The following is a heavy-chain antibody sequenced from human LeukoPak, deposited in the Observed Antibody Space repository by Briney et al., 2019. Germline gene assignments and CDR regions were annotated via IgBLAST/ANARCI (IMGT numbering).Heavy chain of an antibody. CDR1: GGSMSSYY. D-gene: IGHD6-19*01. CDR3: AREALRQWLVPAYYFDY. Sequence: SETLSLTCTVSGGSMSSYYWGWIRQPPGKGLEWIGSIYYSGSTYYNPSLKSRVTISVDTSKNQFSLKLSSVTAADTAAYYCAREALRQWLVPAYYFDYWGQGTLVTVSS. CDR2: IYYSGST. J-gene: IGHJ4*02. V-gene: IGHV4-39*07.